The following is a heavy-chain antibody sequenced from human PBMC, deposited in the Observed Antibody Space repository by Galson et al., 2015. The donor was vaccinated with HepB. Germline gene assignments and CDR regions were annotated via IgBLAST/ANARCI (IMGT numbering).Heavy chain of an antibody. D-gene: IGHD5-12*01. CDR1: GFSLSTSGVG. J-gene: IGHJ4*02. V-gene: IGHV2-5*02. CDR3: AHDIGGFDY. Sequence: PSLVKPTQTLTLTCTFSGFSLSTSGVGVGWIRQPPGKALEWLALIYWDDGKRYSPSLKSRLTITKDTSKNQVVLTMTNMDPVDTATYYCAHDIGGFDYWGQGTLVTVSS. CDR2: IYWDDGK.